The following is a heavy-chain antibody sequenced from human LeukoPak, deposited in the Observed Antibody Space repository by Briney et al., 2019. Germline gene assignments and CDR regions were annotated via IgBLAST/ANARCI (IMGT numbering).Heavy chain of an antibody. CDR3: ARTSLRDFTFDY. V-gene: IGHV4-59*01. Sequence: PSETLSLTCTVSGGSISGYYWSWIRQPPGKGLDWIGYTYYSGNTNYNSSLKSRVTISVDTSRNQFSLRLTSVTAADTAVYYCARTSLRDFTFDYWGQGTLVTVSS. J-gene: IGHJ4*02. CDR1: GGSISGYY. CDR2: TYYSGNT. D-gene: IGHD3-3*01.